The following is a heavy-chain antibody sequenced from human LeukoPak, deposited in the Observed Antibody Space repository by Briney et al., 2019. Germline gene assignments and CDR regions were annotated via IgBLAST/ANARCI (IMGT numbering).Heavy chain of an antibody. CDR1: GFSFTSYA. CDR2: ISYDESKI. D-gene: IGHD6-25*01. J-gene: IGHJ1*01. CDR3: ARRPVAAEYFQH. Sequence: GGSLRLSCTGSGFSFTSYAMHWVRQAPGEGLEWVAVISYDESKIYYADSVKGRFTISRDLSTNTLYLQMNSLTTEDTAMYFCARRPVAAEYFQHWGQGTLVTVFS. V-gene: IGHV3-30*03.